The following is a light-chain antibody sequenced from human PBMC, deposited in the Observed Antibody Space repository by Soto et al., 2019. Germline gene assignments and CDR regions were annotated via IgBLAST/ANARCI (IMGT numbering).Light chain of an antibody. V-gene: IGLV2-14*01. CDR3: SSYSSRSTFYV. J-gene: IGLJ1*01. Sequence: QSVPTQPASVSGSLGQSITISCTDSSRHVGGYDSVSWYQQNPGTGPKLMIYVVCNRPSGHSNRFSGYNSGTPASQTLFGLRAEDEAHYYCSSYSSRSTFYVFGGGTKVTVL. CDR2: VVC. CDR1: SRHVGGYDS.